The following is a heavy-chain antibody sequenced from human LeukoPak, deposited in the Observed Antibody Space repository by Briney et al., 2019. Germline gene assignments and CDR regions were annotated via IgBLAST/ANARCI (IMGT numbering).Heavy chain of an antibody. CDR1: GFTFRSYE. CDR2: ISSSGGTI. J-gene: IGHJ4*02. Sequence: PGGSLRLSCAASGFTFRSYEMNWVRQAPGKGLEWVSYISSSGGTIYYAGSVRGRFTISRDNAKNSLYLQMNSLRAEDTAVYYCARDGDLAPAVPFDCWGQGTLVTVSS. D-gene: IGHD6-25*01. V-gene: IGHV3-48*03. CDR3: ARDGDLAPAVPFDC.